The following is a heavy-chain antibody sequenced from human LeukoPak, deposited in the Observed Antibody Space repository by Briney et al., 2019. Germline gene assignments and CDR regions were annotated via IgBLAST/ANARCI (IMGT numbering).Heavy chain of an antibody. CDR1: GGSISGYC. CDR2: LYTGGST. CDR3: AREYDYVWGSYRRFDY. V-gene: IGHV4-4*07. D-gene: IGHD3-16*02. Sequence: SENLSLTCTVSGGSISGYCWSGIRQRVEKGIEWIGRLYTGGSTNYNPSLKSRFTMSVDTSKNQFYLKLSSVIAADTAVYYCAREYDYVWGSYRRFDYWGQGTLVTVSS. J-gene: IGHJ4*02.